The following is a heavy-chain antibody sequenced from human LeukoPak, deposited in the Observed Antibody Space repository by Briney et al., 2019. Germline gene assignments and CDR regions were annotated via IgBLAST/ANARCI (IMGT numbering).Heavy chain of an antibody. CDR1: GFTFSSYS. CDR2: ISSSSTI. V-gene: IGHV3-48*01. D-gene: IGHD1-1*01. J-gene: IGHJ4*02. Sequence: GGSLRLSCAASGFTFSSYSMNWVRQAPGKGLEWVSYISSSSTIYYADSVKGRFTISRDNAKNSLYLQMNSLRAEDTAVYFCARDPARTDLDYWGQGTLVTVSS. CDR3: ARDPARTDLDY.